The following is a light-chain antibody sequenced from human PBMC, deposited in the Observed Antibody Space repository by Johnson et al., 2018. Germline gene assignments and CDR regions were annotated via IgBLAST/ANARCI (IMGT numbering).Light chain of an antibody. CDR2: ENN. CDR1: SSNIGNNY. V-gene: IGLV1-51*02. CDR3: GTWDSSLSAGNV. J-gene: IGLJ1*01. Sequence: QSVLTQPPSVSAAPGQKVTISCSGSSSNIGNNYVSWYQQLPGTAPKLLIHENNKRPSGVPDRFSGSKSGTSATLGITGLQTGDEADYYCGTWDSSLSAGNVFGTGTKVTAL.